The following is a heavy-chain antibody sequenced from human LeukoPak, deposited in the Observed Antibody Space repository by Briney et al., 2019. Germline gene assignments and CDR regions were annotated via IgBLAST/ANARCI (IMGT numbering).Heavy chain of an antibody. D-gene: IGHD3-10*01. Sequence: ASVKVSCKASGYTFTSYGISWVRQAPGQGLEWMGWISAYNGNTNYAQNVQGGVTMTTDTSTSTAYMELRSLRSDDTAVYYCARVLGGWFGESHEDYWGQGTLVTVSS. CDR2: ISAYNGNT. CDR3: ARVLGGWFGESHEDY. CDR1: GYTFTSYG. J-gene: IGHJ4*02. V-gene: IGHV1-18*04.